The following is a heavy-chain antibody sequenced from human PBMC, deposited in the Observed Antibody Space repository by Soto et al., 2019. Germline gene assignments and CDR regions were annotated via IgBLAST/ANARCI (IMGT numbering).Heavy chain of an antibody. J-gene: IGHJ6*02. CDR1: GGTFSSYA. V-gene: IGHV1-69*13. D-gene: IGHD6-6*01. CDR3: ARAEYSSSSGRSAYGMDV. Sequence: ASVKVSCKASGGTFSSYAISWVRQAPGQGPEWMGGIIPIFGTANYAQKFQGRVTITADESTSTAYMELSSLRSEDTAVYYCARAEYSSSSGRSAYGMDVWGQGTTVTVSS. CDR2: IIPIFGTA.